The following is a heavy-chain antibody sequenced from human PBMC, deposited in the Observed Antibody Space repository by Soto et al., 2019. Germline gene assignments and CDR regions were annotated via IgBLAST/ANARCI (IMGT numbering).Heavy chain of an antibody. CDR1: GGTFSSYA. D-gene: IGHD3-3*01. J-gene: IGHJ3*02. CDR2: IIPIFGTA. V-gene: IGHV1-69*01. Sequence: QVQLVQSGAEVKKPGSSVKVSCRASGGTFSSYAISWVRQAPGQGLEWMGGIIPIFGTANYAQTFQGRVTITADDSTSAAYMELSSLRSEDTAVYYCARDEENAREWGVTDIWGQGTMVTVSS. CDR3: ARDEENAREWGVTDI.